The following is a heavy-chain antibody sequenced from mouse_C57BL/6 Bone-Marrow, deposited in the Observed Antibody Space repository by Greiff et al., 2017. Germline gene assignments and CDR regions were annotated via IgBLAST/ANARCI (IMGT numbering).Heavy chain of an antibody. CDR2: INPGSGGT. J-gene: IGHJ2*01. V-gene: IGHV1-54*01. CDR3: ARSEVTTVVARDY. D-gene: IGHD1-1*01. Sequence: QVQLQQSGAELVRPGTSVKVSCKASGYAFTNYLIEWVKQRPGQGLEWIGVINPGSGGTNYNEKFKGKATLTADKSSSTAYMQLSSLTSEDSAVYFCARSEVTTVVARDYWGKGTTLTVSS. CDR1: GYAFTNYL.